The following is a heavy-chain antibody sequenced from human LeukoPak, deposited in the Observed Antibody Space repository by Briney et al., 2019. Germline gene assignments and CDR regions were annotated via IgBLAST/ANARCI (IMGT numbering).Heavy chain of an antibody. CDR3: AMLRVDTAMERGY. Sequence: GGSLRLSCAASGFTFSSYAMSWVRQAPVKGLEWVSLIGRNGETTYYADSVKGRFTISRDNSKNTLYLQMNSLRADDTAVYYCAMLRVDTAMERGYWGQGTLVTVSS. D-gene: IGHD5-18*01. CDR2: IGRNGETT. J-gene: IGHJ4*02. V-gene: IGHV3-23*01. CDR1: GFTFSSYA.